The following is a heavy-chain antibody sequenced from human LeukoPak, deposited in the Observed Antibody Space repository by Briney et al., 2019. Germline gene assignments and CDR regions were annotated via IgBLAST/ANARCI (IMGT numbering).Heavy chain of an antibody. Sequence: GGSPRLSCAASGFTFSSYAMHWVRQAPGKGLEWVAVISYDGSNKYYADSVKGRFTISRDNSKNTLYLQMNSLRAEDTAVYYCARDPTRYFDWLLYMGGYFQHWGQGTLVTVSS. CDR3: ARDPTRYFDWLLYMGGYFQH. J-gene: IGHJ1*01. CDR2: ISYDGSNK. V-gene: IGHV3-30-3*01. D-gene: IGHD3-9*01. CDR1: GFTFSSYA.